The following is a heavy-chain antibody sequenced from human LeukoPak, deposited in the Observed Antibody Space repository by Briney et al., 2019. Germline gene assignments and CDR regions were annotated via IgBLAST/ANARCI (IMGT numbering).Heavy chain of an antibody. Sequence: SETLSLTCTVSGGSISSSSYYWGWIRQPPGKGLEWIESIYYSGRTYYNPSLKSRVTISVDTSKNQFSLKLSSVTAADTAVYYCARERHCSSTSCYYYYYMDVWGKGTTVTVSS. CDR1: GGSISSSSYY. CDR3: ARERHCSSTSCYYYYYMDV. D-gene: IGHD2-2*01. V-gene: IGHV4-39*07. CDR2: IYYSGRT. J-gene: IGHJ6*03.